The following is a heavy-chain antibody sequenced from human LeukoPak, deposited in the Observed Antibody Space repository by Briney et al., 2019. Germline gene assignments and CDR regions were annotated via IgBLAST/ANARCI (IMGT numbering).Heavy chain of an antibody. CDR1: GYSLTNYW. CDR3: ATSTFRTEVAAVDV. V-gene: IGHV5-51*01. D-gene: IGHD2-15*01. J-gene: IGHJ6*04. Sequence: GESLKISCKVSGYSLTNYWIAWVRQMPGKGLEWMGIIYPDDSDTRYSPSFQGHVTMSADKSISTAYLQWSSLRASDTAIYYCATSTFRTEVAAVDVWGKGSMVTVSS. CDR2: IYPDDSDT.